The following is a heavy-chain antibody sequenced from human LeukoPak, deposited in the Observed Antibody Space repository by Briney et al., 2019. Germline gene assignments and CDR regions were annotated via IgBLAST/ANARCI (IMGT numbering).Heavy chain of an antibody. CDR1: GFTFSTYS. D-gene: IGHD3-22*01. V-gene: IGHV3-48*01. Sequence: PGGSLRLSCAASGFTFSTYSMTWVRQAPGKGPEWVSYTSSSSSTIYYADSVKGRFTISRDNAKNSLYLQMNSLRAEDTAVYYCARAGNYYDSSVAAAGFDYWGQGTLVTVSS. CDR3: ARAGNYYDSSVAAAGFDY. J-gene: IGHJ4*02. CDR2: TSSSSSTI.